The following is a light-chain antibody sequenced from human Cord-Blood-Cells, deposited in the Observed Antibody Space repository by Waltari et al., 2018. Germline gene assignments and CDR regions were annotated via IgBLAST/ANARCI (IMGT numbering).Light chain of an antibody. J-gene: IGKJ1*01. CDR3: QQSYSTPWT. Sequence: DIQMTQSPSSLSASVGDRVTITCRASQSLSSYLNWYQQKPGEAPKLLIYAASRLQSGVPSRFSGSGSGTGFTLTISSLQPEDFATYYCQQSYSTPWTFGQGTNVEIK. CDR1: QSLSSY. V-gene: IGKV1-39*01. CDR2: AAS.